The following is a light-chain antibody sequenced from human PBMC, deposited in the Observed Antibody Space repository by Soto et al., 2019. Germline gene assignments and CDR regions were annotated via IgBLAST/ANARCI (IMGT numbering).Light chain of an antibody. CDR3: QQYNDWPPIT. CDR2: DAS. CDR1: QSISSN. V-gene: IGKV3-15*01. Sequence: EIVMTQSPATLSVSPGEGATHSCRASQSISSNLAWYQQKPGQAPRLVIFDASTRATGIPDRFSGRGSGTDFTLTISSLQSEDSAVYFCQQYNDWPPITFGGGTKVDIK. J-gene: IGKJ4*01.